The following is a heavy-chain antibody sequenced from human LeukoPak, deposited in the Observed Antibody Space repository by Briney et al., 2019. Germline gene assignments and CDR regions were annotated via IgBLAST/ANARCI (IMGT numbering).Heavy chain of an antibody. V-gene: IGHV3-48*02. D-gene: IGHD4-17*01. CDR1: GFTFSSYS. J-gene: IGHJ4*02. CDR2: ISSSSSMI. Sequence: GGSLRLSCAASGFTFSSYSMNWVRHAPGKGLEWVSYISSSSSMIYYADSVKGRFTISRDNAKNSLYLQMKSLRDEDTAIYYCARDYGDLPARVPYFDYWGQGTLVTVSS. CDR3: ARDYGDLPARVPYFDY.